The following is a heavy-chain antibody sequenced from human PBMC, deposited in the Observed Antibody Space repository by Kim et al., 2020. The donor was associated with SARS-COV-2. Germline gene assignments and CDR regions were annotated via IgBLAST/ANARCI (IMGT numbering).Heavy chain of an antibody. CDR1: GFSFSGSA. J-gene: IGHJ6*02. D-gene: IGHD5-18*01. Sequence: GGSLRLSCAASGFSFSGSAMHWVRQASGKGLEWVGRIRNKDNSYATAYAATVKGRFTIFRDDSKNTAYLRMNSLKTEDTAVYYCTSPPPVDIAVATPSEYYYNYYGMDVWGHGTTVTVSS. CDR2: IRNKDNSYAT. V-gene: IGHV3-73*01. CDR3: TSPPPVDIAVATPSEYYYNYYGMDV.